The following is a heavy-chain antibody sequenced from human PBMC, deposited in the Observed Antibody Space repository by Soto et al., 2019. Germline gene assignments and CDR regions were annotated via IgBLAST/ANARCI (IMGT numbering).Heavy chain of an antibody. J-gene: IGHJ4*02. CDR1: GYTFTSYY. V-gene: IGHV1-46*03. CDR2: INPSGGST. D-gene: IGHD2-15*01. CDR3: ASGDCSGGSCYGRTYFDY. Sequence: VSVKVSCKASGYTFTSYYMHWVRHAPGQGLEWMGIINPSGGSTSYAQKFQGRVTMTRDTSTSTVYMELSSLRSEDTAVYYCASGDCSGGSCYGRTYFDYWGQGTLVTVSS.